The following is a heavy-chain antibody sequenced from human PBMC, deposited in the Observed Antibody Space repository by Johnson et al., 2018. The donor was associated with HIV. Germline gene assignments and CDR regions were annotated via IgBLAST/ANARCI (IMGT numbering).Heavy chain of an antibody. V-gene: IGHV3-9*01. D-gene: IGHD3-22*01. CDR3: AKDNDYYDSSGSILGAFDI. Sequence: VQLVESGGGLVQPGRSLRLSCAASGFTFDDYAMHWVRQAPGKGLEWVSGISWNSGSIGYADSVKGRFTISRDNAKNSLYLQMNSLRAEDTALYYCAKDNDYYDSSGSILGAFDIWGQGTMVTVSS. CDR1: GFTFDDYA. J-gene: IGHJ3*02. CDR2: ISWNSGSI.